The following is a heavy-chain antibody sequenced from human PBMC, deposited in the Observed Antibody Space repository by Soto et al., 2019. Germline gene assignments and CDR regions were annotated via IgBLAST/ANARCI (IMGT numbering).Heavy chain of an antibody. CDR1: GGSISSYY. J-gene: IGHJ4*02. Sequence: PSETLSLTCTVSGGSISSYYWSWIRQPPGKGLEWIGYIYYRGSTNYNPSLKSRVTISLDTSKNQFSLKLNSVTAADTAVYYCVRSNYFDYWGQGTQVTVSS. CDR3: VRSNYFDY. V-gene: IGHV4-59*01. CDR2: IYYRGST.